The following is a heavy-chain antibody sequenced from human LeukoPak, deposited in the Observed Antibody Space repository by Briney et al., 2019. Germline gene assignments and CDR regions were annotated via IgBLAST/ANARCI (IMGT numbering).Heavy chain of an antibody. V-gene: IGHV3-74*03. CDR3: VKDIVVVVAATQPHYYYAMDV. CDR2: IKIDGSGT. J-gene: IGHJ6*02. CDR1: GFTFNIYW. D-gene: IGHD2-15*01. Sequence: GGSLGLSCAASGFTFNIYWMHWVRQALGKGLVWVSGIKIDGSGTAYAASVKGRFTISRDNSKNTLYLQMSSLRAEDTAVYYCVKDIVVVVAATQPHYYYAMDVWGQGTTVTVSS.